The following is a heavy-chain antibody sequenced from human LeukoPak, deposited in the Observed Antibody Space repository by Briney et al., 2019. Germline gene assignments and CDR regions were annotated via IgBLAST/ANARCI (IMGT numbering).Heavy chain of an antibody. CDR1: GFTLSSYA. Sequence: VRSLRLSCAASGFTLSSYAMHLVRHAPRKRLEWVAVISYDGSNKYYADPVKGQFTISRKNSKNTLYLQMHGLRAEDTAVYYCARDRASAWELFYGMDVWGQGTTVTVFS. D-gene: IGHD1-26*01. J-gene: IGHJ6*02. CDR2: ISYDGSNK. V-gene: IGHV3-30*04. CDR3: ARDRASAWELFYGMDV.